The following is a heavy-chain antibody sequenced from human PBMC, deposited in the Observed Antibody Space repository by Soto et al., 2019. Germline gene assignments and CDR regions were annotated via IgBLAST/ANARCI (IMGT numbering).Heavy chain of an antibody. Sequence: QEQLVQSGAEVKEPGASVKVSCKASGYTFINYYIHWVRQAHGQGLEWMAIINPMGGSTNYAQEFQGRVTLTSDTSTSSVYMELSSLRFEGTALFYCARDLAAGDLWGQGTLVTVSS. CDR2: INPMGGST. CDR1: GYTFINYY. CDR3: ARDLAAGDL. J-gene: IGHJ5*02. D-gene: IGHD6-13*01. V-gene: IGHV1-46*01.